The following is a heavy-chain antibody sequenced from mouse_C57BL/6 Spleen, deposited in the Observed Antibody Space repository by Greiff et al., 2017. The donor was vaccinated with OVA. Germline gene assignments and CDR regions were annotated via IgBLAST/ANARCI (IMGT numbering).Heavy chain of an antibody. CDR3: ARSNYGSSPMDY. Sequence: QVQLKQSGAELARPGASVKLSCKASGYTFTSYGISWVKQRTGQGLEWIGEIYPRSGNTYYNEKFKGKATLTADKSSSTAYMELRSLTSEDSAVYFCARSNYGSSPMDYWGQGTSVTVSS. CDR1: GYTFTSYG. V-gene: IGHV1-81*01. CDR2: IYPRSGNT. D-gene: IGHD1-1*01. J-gene: IGHJ4*01.